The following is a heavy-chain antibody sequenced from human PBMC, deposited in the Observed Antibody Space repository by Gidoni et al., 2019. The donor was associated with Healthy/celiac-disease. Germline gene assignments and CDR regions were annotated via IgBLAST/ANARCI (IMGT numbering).Heavy chain of an antibody. V-gene: IGHV1-18*04. CDR2: ISAYNGNT. CDR1: GYTFTSYG. CDR3: SREQPWLVQGANWFDP. Sequence: QVQLVQSGAEVKKPGAPVKVSCKASGYTFTSYGSSWVRQAPGQGLEWMGWISAYNGNTNYAQKLQGRVTMTTDTSTSTSYMYLSSLRSADTAGYYCSREQPWLVQGANWFDPWGQGTLVTVSS. D-gene: IGHD6-19*01. J-gene: IGHJ5*02.